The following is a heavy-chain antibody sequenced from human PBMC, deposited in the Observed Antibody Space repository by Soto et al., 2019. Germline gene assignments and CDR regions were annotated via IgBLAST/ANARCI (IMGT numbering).Heavy chain of an antibody. D-gene: IGHD2-21*02. J-gene: IGHJ3*02. CDR3: ARPDRVVTVIYAFDI. CDR1: GFTFSSYA. V-gene: IGHV3-30-3*01. CDR2: ISYDGSNK. Sequence: GGSLRLSCAASGFTFSSYAMHWVRQAPGKGLEWVAVISYDGSNKYYADSVKGRFTISRDNSKNTLYLQMNSLRAEDTAVYYCARPDRVVTVIYAFDIWGQGTMVTVSS.